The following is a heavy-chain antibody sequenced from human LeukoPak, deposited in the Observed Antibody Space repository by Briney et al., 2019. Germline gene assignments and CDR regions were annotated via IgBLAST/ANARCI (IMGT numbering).Heavy chain of an antibody. V-gene: IGHV1-46*01. CDR2: INPSGGST. D-gene: IGHD6-6*01. J-gene: IGHJ6*03. CDR3: ARDPTSSPQSNYYYYMDV. Sequence: ASVKVSCKASGYTFTSYYMHWVRQAPGQGLEWMGIINPSGGSTSYAQKFQGRVTMTRDTSTSTVYMELSSLRSEDTAVYYCARDPTSSPQSNYYYYMDVWGKGTTVTVSS. CDR1: GYTFTSYY.